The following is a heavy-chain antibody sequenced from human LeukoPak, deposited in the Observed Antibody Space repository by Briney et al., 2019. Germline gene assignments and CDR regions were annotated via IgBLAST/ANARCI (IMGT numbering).Heavy chain of an antibody. Sequence: ASVKVSCKASGYTFTGYYMHWVRQAPGQGLEWMGRINPNSGNTGYAQKFQGRVTMTRNTSISTACMELSSLRSEDTAVYYCARAHAYSSGWYYFDYWGQGTLVTVSS. CDR2: INPNSGNT. CDR3: ARAHAYSSGWYYFDY. J-gene: IGHJ4*02. V-gene: IGHV1-8*02. CDR1: GYTFTGYY. D-gene: IGHD6-19*01.